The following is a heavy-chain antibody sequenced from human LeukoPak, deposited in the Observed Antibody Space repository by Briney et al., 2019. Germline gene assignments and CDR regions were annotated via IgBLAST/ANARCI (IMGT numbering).Heavy chain of an antibody. D-gene: IGHD5-24*01. CDR3: ARGLRVGDNDAFDI. CDR1: GFTFDDYA. Sequence: PGGSLRLSCAASGFTFDDYAMSWVRQGPGKGLEWGSGIIWSGAVTTYADSVKGRFTVSRDNAKSSLYLQMNSLRAEDTALYYCARGLRVGDNDAFDIWGHGTMVTVSS. CDR2: IIWSGAVT. V-gene: IGHV3-20*04. J-gene: IGHJ3*02.